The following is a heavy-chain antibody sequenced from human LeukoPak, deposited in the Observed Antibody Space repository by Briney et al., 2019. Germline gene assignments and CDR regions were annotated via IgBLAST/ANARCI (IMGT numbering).Heavy chain of an antibody. J-gene: IGHJ4*02. CDR2: IFSGGGT. D-gene: IGHD3-9*01. CDR1: GFTFSDYY. Sequence: GGSLRLSCAASGFTFSDYYMSWVRQAPGKGLEWVSVIFSGGGTYYADSVKGRFIMSRDNSKNTLYLQMDSLRAEDTAVYYCARLHYDILTGPFDYWGQGTLVTVSS. V-gene: IGHV3-66*04. CDR3: ARLHYDILTGPFDY.